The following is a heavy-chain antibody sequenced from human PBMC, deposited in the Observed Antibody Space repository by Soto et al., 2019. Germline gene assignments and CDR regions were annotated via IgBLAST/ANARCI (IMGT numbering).Heavy chain of an antibody. D-gene: IGHD6-13*01. CDR3: ARHITATSTRWFDP. J-gene: IGHJ5*02. CDR2: ISADNGNT. Sequence: QVQLVQSGAEVKKPGASVKVSCKASGYTFTSYGISGVRQAPGQGLEWMGWISADNGNTIYAQKDQGRVTMTTDTTTNTAYMELRSLRSDDTAVYYCARHITATSTRWFDPGGQGTLVTVSS. CDR1: GYTFTSYG. V-gene: IGHV1-18*04.